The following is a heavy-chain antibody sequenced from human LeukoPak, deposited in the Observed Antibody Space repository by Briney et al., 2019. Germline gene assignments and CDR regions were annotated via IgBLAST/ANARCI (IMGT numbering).Heavy chain of an antibody. CDR1: GYTFTSYG. V-gene: IGHV1-18*01. D-gene: IGHD1-26*01. CDR3: ARAGDWEPLRSLFGWFDP. Sequence: ASVKVSCKASGYTFTSYGISWVRQAPGQGLEWRGWISAYNGNTNYAQKLQGRVTMTTDTSTSTAYMELRSLRSDDTAVYYCARAGDWEPLRSLFGWFDPWGQGTLVTVSS. J-gene: IGHJ5*02. CDR2: ISAYNGNT.